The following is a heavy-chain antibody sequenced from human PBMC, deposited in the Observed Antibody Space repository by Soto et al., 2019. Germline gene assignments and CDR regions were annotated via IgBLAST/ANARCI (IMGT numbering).Heavy chain of an antibody. V-gene: IGHV4-39*01. CDR1: GGSVSNSNYY. CDR2: VYYRGRS. CDR3: VSQRTSVLTQAYFDY. D-gene: IGHD2-8*01. Sequence: SETLSLTYTVSGGSVSNSNYYWGWIRQSPGKGLEWIGSVYYRGRSYSKSSVKSRVTISVDTSKNQFSLNLNSVTASDTAVYYCVSQRTSVLTQAYFDYWGPGALVTVS. J-gene: IGHJ4*02.